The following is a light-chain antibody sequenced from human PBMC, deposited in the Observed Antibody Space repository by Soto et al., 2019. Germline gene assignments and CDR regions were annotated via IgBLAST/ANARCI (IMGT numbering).Light chain of an antibody. Sequence: ETVMTQCPGTLSVSPGERATLSSRASQPVTSNLAWYQQKPGQAPRLLIYGASSGATGIPDRFSGSGSGTEFTLTISSLEPEDFAVYYCHQYGNGPCTFGQGTKVDIK. J-gene: IGKJ1*01. V-gene: IGKV3-15*01. CDR1: QPVTSN. CDR3: HQYGNGPCT. CDR2: GAS.